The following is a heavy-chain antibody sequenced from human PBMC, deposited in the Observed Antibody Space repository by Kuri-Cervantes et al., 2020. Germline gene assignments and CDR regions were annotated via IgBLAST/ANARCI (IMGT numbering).Heavy chain of an antibody. CDR3: ARAGDSLSYFDY. D-gene: IGHD3-10*01. J-gene: IGHJ4*02. CDR2: IHSDGSST. V-gene: IGHV3-74*01. Sequence: GESLKISCAASGFTFSSYWMYWVRQAPGKGLVWVSRIHSDGSSTTYADSVKGRFTISRDNAKNTLYVQMNSLRAEDTAVYYCARAGDSLSYFDYWGQGTLVTDSS. CDR1: GFTFSSYW.